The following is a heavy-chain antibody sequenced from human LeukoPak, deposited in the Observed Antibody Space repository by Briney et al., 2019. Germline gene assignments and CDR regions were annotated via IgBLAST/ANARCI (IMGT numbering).Heavy chain of an antibody. Sequence: SVKVSCKASGGTFSSYAISWVRQAPGQGLEWMGRIIPILGIANYAQKFQGRVTITADKSTSTAYMELSSLRSKDTAVYYCARDQWQQPFDYWGQGTLVTVSS. D-gene: IGHD6-13*01. V-gene: IGHV1-69*04. CDR2: IIPILGIA. J-gene: IGHJ4*02. CDR3: ARDQWQQPFDY. CDR1: GGTFSSYA.